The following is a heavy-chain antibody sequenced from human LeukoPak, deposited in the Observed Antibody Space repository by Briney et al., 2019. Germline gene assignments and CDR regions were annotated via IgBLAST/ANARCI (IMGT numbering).Heavy chain of an antibody. J-gene: IGHJ4*02. D-gene: IGHD6-19*01. CDR2: IYSGGNT. CDR3: ARGGGWYYFDY. CDR1: GFTVSSNY. Sequence: GGSLRLSCAASGFTVSSNYMSWVRQAPGKGLEWVSVIYSGGNTYYADSVKGRFTISRDNSKNTLSLQMNSLRAEDRAVYYCARGGGWYYFDYWGQGTLVTVSS. V-gene: IGHV3-53*01.